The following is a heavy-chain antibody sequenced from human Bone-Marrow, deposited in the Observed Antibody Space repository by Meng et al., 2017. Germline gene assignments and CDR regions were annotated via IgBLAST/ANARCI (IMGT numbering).Heavy chain of an antibody. CDR3: AREYCGGDCYSGLSLDY. V-gene: IGHV1-18*01. CDR2: ISAYNGNA. J-gene: IGHJ4*02. D-gene: IGHD2-21*02. CDR1: GYTFTSYG. Sequence: ASVKVSCKASGYTFTSYGISWVRQAPGQGLEWMGWISAYNGNANYAQKLQGRVTMTTDTSTSTAYMELRSLRSDDTAVYYCAREYCGGDCYSGLSLDYWGQGKLVNVSS.